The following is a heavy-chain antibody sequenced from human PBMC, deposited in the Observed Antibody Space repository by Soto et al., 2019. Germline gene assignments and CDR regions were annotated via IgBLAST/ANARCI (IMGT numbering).Heavy chain of an antibody. CDR3: VRRVSENYDY. CDR1: GGTFSSYD. D-gene: IGHD1-7*01. V-gene: IGHV3-64*01. CDR2: ISSHGVTT. J-gene: IGHJ4*02. Sequence: EVQLAESGGGMVQPGGSLRISCVASGGTFSSYDMHWVRQAPGKGLEYVSSISSHGVTTYYGNSVKGRFTISRDNSKNMLYPQMGSLRAEDMAVYYCVRRVSENYDYWGQGTRVTVSS.